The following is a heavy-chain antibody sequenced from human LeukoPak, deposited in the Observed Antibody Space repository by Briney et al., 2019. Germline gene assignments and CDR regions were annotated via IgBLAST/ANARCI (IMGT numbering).Heavy chain of an antibody. CDR1: GGSISSGADY. J-gene: IGHJ4*02. CDR2: ISNSGST. CDR3: ARADMATVFDF. D-gene: IGHD5-24*01. V-gene: IGHV4-31*03. Sequence: SETLSLTCTVPGGSISSGADYWTWIRQHPGKGLEWFGYISNSGSTYYNPSLKTRLTISVDTSKNQFSLKLDSVTAADTALYYCARADMATVFDFWGRGTLVTVSS.